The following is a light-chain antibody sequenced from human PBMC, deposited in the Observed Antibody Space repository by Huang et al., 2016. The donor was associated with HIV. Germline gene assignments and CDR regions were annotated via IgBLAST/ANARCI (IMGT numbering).Light chain of an antibody. CDR2: DES. Sequence: EVVMTQSPATLSMSPGERVTLSCRASESISSNLAWYQQKPGQAPRILIYDESTRATGIPARFSGSGSGTEFTLTISSLQSEDFALYYCQQYNNWPPEVTFGQGTKLEI. CDR3: QQYNNWPPEVT. V-gene: IGKV3-15*01. J-gene: IGKJ2*01. CDR1: ESISSN.